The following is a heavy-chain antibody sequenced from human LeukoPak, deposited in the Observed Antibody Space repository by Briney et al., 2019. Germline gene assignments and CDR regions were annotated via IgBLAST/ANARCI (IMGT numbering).Heavy chain of an antibody. CDR2: ISCSGGST. V-gene: IGHV3-23*01. J-gene: IGHJ4*02. CDR1: GFTFSSYA. Sequence: GGSLRLSCAASGFTFSSYAMSGVRQAPGKGREGVSAISCSGGSTYYADSVKGRFTISRDNSKNTLYLQMNSLRAEDTAVYYCAKDTSGGSSWYLDYWGQGTLVTVSS. D-gene: IGHD6-13*01. CDR3: AKDTSGGSSWYLDY.